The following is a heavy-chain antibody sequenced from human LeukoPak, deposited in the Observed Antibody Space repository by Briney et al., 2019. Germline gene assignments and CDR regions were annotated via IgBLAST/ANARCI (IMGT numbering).Heavy chain of an antibody. D-gene: IGHD2-2*01. J-gene: IGHJ4*02. CDR1: GFTLSSYE. Sequence: PGGSLRLSCAASGFTLSSYEVNWARQAPGKGLEWVSYISTSGSTKYYADSVKGRFTISRDNAENSLYLQMNSLRAEDTAVYYCARRYCSSTSCTLDYWGQGTMVTVSS. CDR2: ISTSGSTK. CDR3: ARRYCSSTSCTLDY. V-gene: IGHV3-48*03.